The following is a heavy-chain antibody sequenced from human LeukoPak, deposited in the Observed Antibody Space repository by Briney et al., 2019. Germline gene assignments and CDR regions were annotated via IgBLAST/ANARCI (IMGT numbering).Heavy chain of an antibody. D-gene: IGHD3-10*01. CDR2: INPNSGGT. CDR3: ATLPRDYYGSGENWFDP. CDR1: GYTFTGYY. Sequence: GASVKVSCKASGYTFTGYYMHWVRQAPGQGLEWMGWINPNSGGTNYAQKFQGRVTMTEDTSTDTAYMELSSLRSEDTAVYYCATLPRDYYGSGENWFDPWGQGTLVTVSS. J-gene: IGHJ5*02. V-gene: IGHV1-2*02.